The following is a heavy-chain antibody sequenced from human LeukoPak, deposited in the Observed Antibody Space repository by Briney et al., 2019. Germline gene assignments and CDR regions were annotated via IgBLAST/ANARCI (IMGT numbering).Heavy chain of an antibody. D-gene: IGHD1-26*01. CDR2: ISGSGGSP. J-gene: IGHJ4*02. CDR1: GFTFSNYA. Sequence: GGSLRLSCAASGFTFSNYAMSWVRQAPGKGLEWVSDISGSGGSPYYADSVKGRFTISRDNSKNTLYLQMNSLSVEDTAVYYCAKDRVGRASDFDYWGQGTLVTVSS. CDR3: AKDRVGRASDFDY. V-gene: IGHV3-23*01.